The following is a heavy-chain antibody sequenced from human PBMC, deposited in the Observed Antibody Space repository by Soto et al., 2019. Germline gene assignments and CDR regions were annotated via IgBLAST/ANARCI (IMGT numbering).Heavy chain of an antibody. J-gene: IGHJ4*02. D-gene: IGHD2-2*01. V-gene: IGHV1-69*01. CDR2: IVPIYRTA. CDR1: GGTFSSYR. Sequence: QVQLVQSGAEVKKTGSSVKVSCKASGGTFSSYRINWVRQAPGQGLEWVGGIVPIYRTADYAQKFQGRVTITADEAARTADMKLRRLKTQDTAVYYCVRDTGAKLSSSWGQGTLVTVSA. CDR3: VRDTGAKLSSS.